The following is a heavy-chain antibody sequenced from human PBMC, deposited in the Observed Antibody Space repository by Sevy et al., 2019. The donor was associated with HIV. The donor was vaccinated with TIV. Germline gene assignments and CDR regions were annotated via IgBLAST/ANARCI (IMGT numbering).Heavy chain of an antibody. V-gene: IGHV3-30-3*01. J-gene: IGHJ6*02. D-gene: IGHD5-18*01. CDR3: AREGPEGGYSYELYYYGMDV. Sequence: GGSLRLSCAASGFTFSSYAMHWVRQAPGKGLEWVAVISYDGSNKYYADSVKGRFTISRDNSKNTLYLQMNSLRAEETAVYYCAREGPEGGYSYELYYYGMDVWGQGTTVTVSS. CDR2: ISYDGSNK. CDR1: GFTFSSYA.